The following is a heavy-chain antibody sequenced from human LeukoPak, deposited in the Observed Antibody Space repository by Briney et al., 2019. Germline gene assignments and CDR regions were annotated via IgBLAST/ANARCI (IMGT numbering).Heavy chain of an antibody. CDR1: GGSINRSSYY. D-gene: IGHD3-10*01. V-gene: IGHV4-39*01. J-gene: IGHJ4*02. CDR3: ATHGGDASGSSNFDH. Sequence: SETLSLTCTVSGGSINRSSYYWGWIRQPPGKGLKWIGSIYYSGSTYNNPSLQSRVTLSVDTSKNQFSLKLNSVTAADTGVYYCATHGGDASGSSNFDHWGQGTLVTVSS. CDR2: IYYSGST.